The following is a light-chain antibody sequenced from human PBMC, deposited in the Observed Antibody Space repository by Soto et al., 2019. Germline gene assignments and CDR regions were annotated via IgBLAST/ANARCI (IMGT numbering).Light chain of an antibody. CDR2: NAF. V-gene: IGLV2-14*03. CDR3: SSYRGSNTVV. J-gene: IGLJ2*01. Sequence: QSVLTQPASVSGSPGQSTTISCTGTSSDVGGYNYVSWYQHHPGRAPKLMIYNAFDRPSGVSNRFSGSKSGNTASLTISGLQAEDEADYYCSSYRGSNTVVFGGGTKLTVL. CDR1: SSDVGGYNY.